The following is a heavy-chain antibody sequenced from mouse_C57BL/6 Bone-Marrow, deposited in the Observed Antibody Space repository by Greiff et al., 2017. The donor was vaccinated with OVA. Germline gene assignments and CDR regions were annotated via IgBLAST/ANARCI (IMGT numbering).Heavy chain of an antibody. CDR1: GFTFSSYA. D-gene: IGHD2-1*01. CDR2: ISDGGSYT. V-gene: IGHV5-4*01. CDR3: AREDGNY. Sequence: EVKLEESGGGLVKPGGSLKLSCAASGFTFSSYAMSWVRQTPEKRLEWVATISDGGSYTYYPDNVKGRFPISRDNAKNNLYLQMSHLKSEDTAMYYCAREDGNYWGQGTTLTVSS. J-gene: IGHJ2*01.